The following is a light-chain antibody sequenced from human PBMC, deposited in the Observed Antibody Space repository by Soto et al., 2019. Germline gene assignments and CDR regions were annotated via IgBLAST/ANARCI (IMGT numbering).Light chain of an antibody. CDR1: QSVRSN. J-gene: IGKJ1*01. V-gene: IGKV3D-15*01. CDR3: QQYNSWLWT. CDR2: GAS. Sequence: EIVMTQSPATLSMSPGERATLSCRASQSVRSNLAWYHQKPGQAPRLLIYGASTRATGIPDRFSGSGSGTDFTLTISSLQSEDSAVYYCQQYNSWLWTFGQGTKVDIK.